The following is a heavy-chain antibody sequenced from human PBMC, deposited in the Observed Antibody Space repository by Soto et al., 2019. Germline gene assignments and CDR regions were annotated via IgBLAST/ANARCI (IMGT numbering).Heavy chain of an antibody. CDR2: IYYSGST. V-gene: IGHV4-31*03. Sequence: SETLSLTCTVSGGSISSGGYYWSWIRQHPGKGLEWIGYIYYSGSTYYNPSLKSRVTISVDTSKNQFSLKLSSVTAADTAVYYCARDGTKFELRDYYYGMDVWGQGTTVTVSS. J-gene: IGHJ6*02. CDR3: ARDGTKFELRDYYYGMDV. CDR1: GGSISSGGYY. D-gene: IGHD1-7*01.